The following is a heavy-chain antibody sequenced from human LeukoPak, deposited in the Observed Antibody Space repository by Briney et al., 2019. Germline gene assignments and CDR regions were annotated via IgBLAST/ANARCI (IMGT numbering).Heavy chain of an antibody. D-gene: IGHD1-26*01. J-gene: IGHJ5*02. CDR3: ARAPYSGRGFDP. CDR1: GYTFTGYY. Sequence: ASVKVSCKASGYTFTGYYMHWVRQAPGQGREWMGRINPNSGGTNYAQKFQGRVTMTRDTSISTAYMELSRPRSDDTAVYYCARAPYSGRGFDPWGQGTLVTVSS. V-gene: IGHV1-2*06. CDR2: INPNSGGT.